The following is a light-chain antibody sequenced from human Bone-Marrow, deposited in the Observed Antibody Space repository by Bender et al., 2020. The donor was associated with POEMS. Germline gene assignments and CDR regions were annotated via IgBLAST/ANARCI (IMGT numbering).Light chain of an antibody. CDR2: EDN. V-gene: IGLV3-10*01. CDR1: PCQKKY. CDR3: FSADASATYRV. J-gene: IGLJ2*01. Sequence: SYELTQPPSVSVSPGQTVGSPALEIPCQKKYAYWYQQKSGQAPVLVMSEDNKRPSGIPERFSGSNAGTTSTLTISGAQEEDEADYYCFSADASATYRVFGGGTKLTVL.